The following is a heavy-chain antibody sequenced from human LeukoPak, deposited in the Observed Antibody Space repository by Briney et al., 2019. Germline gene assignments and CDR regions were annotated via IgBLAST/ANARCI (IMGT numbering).Heavy chain of an antibody. D-gene: IGHD1-7*01. CDR3: ARKLELNRHFDY. CDR1: GGSISSYY. CDR2: INHSGST. J-gene: IGHJ4*02. V-gene: IGHV4-34*01. Sequence: PSETLSLTCTVSGGSISSYYWSWIRQPPGKGLEWIGEINHSGSTNYNPSLKSRVTISVDTSKNQFSLKLSSVTAADTAVYYCARKLELNRHFDYWGQGTLVTVSS.